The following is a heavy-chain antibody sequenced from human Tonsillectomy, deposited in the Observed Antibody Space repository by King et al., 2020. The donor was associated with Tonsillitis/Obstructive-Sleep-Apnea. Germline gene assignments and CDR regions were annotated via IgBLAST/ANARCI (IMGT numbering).Heavy chain of an antibody. CDR3: ARKRRYARAAAGRGAFDY. Sequence: VQLQQWGAGLLKPSETLSLTCAVYGGSFSGYYWSWIRQPPGKGLECIGEINHSGSTNYNPSLKSRVTISVDTSKNQFSLRLISVTAADTARYYCARKRRYARAAAGRGAFDYWGQGTLVTVSS. CDR1: GGSFSGYY. D-gene: IGHD6-13*01. V-gene: IGHV4-34*01. J-gene: IGHJ4*02. CDR2: INHSGST.